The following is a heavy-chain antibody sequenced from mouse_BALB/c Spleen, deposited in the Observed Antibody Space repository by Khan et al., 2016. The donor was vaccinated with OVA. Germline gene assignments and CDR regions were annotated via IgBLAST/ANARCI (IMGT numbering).Heavy chain of an antibody. D-gene: IGHD2-1*01. CDR1: GYTFTSYY. CDR3: TRSGYGTFAY. J-gene: IGHJ3*01. Sequence: QVQLKQSGAELVKPGASVRLSCQASGYTFTSYYLYWVKQRPGHGLEWIGDINPSNGGTNFNENFKTKATLTVDKSSSTAYMQLSSLTSEDSAVYYCTRSGYGTFAYWGQGTMVTVSA. CDR2: INPSNGGT. V-gene: IGHV1S81*02.